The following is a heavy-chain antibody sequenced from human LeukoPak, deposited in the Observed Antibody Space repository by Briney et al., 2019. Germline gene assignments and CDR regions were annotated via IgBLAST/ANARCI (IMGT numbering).Heavy chain of an antibody. J-gene: IGHJ3*02. V-gene: IGHV1-2*02. Sequence: ASVKVSCKASGYTFTGYYMHWVRQAPGQGLEWMGWINPNSGGTNYAQKIQGRVTMTTDTSTSTAYMELRSLRSDDTAVYYCASLKNHYDSSGYLVTDAFDIWGQGTMVTVSS. CDR1: GYTFTGYY. D-gene: IGHD3-22*01. CDR2: INPNSGGT. CDR3: ASLKNHYDSSGYLVTDAFDI.